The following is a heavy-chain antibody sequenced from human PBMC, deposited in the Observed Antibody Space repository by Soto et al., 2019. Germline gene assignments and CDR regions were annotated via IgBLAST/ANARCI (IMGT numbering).Heavy chain of an antibody. CDR2: INPNSGGT. J-gene: IGHJ3*02. CDR3: ARRGISSSGINAFDI. Sequence: QVQLVQSGAEVKKPGASVKVSCKASVYTFTGYYMHWVRQAPGQGLEWMGWINPNSGGTNYAQKFQGWVTMTRDTSISTAYMELSRLRSDDTAVYYCARRGISSSGINAFDIWGQGTMVTVSS. V-gene: IGHV1-2*04. D-gene: IGHD3-22*01. CDR1: VYTFTGYY.